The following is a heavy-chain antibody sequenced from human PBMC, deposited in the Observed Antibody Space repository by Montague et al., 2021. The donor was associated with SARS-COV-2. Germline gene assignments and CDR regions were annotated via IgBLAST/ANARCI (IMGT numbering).Heavy chain of an antibody. CDR2: IKQDESEK. Sequence: SLRLSCAASGFTFGSYWMSWVRQAPGKGLEWVANIKQDESEKSYVDSVKGRFTISRDNAKNSLYLQMHSLRAEDTAVYYCATDKNWAFDCWGQGALVTVSS. CDR1: GFTFGSYW. J-gene: IGHJ4*02. D-gene: IGHD7-27*01. CDR3: ATDKNWAFDC. V-gene: IGHV3-7*01.